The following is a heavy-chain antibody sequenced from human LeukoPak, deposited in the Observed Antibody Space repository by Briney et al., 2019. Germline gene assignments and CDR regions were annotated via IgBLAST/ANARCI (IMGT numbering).Heavy chain of an antibody. Sequence: SETLSLTCTVSGGSISRYYCSWIRRPPGKGVEWIGYIDDSGNTNYNPSLKSQVTISVDKSKNQFSLKLSFVTAADTAMYYCARSDYHNSGSHTVFDAFDIWGQGARVTVSS. D-gene: IGHD3-10*01. V-gene: IGHV4-59*01. CDR3: ARSDYHNSGSHTVFDAFDI. CDR2: IDDSGNT. J-gene: IGHJ3*02. CDR1: GGSISRYY.